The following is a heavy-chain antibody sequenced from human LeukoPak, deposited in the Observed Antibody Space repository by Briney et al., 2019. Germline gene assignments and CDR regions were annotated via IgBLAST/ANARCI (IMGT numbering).Heavy chain of an antibody. CDR3: ATDNPGYSTSWYGAFDI. Sequence: GASVKVSCKVSGYTLTELPMHWVRQAPGKGLEWMGGFDPEDGETIYAQKFHGRVIMTEDTSTDTAYMELSSLRSEDTAVYYCATDNPGYSTSWYGAFDIWGQGTMVTVSS. J-gene: IGHJ3*02. D-gene: IGHD6-13*01. CDR2: FDPEDGET. CDR1: GYTLTELP. V-gene: IGHV1-24*01.